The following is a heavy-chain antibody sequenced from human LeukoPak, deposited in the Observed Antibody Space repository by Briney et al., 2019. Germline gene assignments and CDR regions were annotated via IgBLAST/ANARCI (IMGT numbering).Heavy chain of an antibody. CDR2: IIPIFGTA. D-gene: IGHD2-2*01. CDR1: GGTFSSYA. J-gene: IGHJ4*02. Sequence: SVKVSCKASGGTFSSYAISWVRQAPGQGLEWMGGIIPIFGTANYAQKFQGRVTSTTDESTSTAYMELSSLRSEDTAVYYCARLVGYCSSTSCLDFDYWGQGTLVTVSS. CDR3: ARLVGYCSSTSCLDFDY. V-gene: IGHV1-69*05.